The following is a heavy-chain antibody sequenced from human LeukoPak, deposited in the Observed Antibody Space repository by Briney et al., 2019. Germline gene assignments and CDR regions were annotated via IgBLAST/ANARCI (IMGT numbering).Heavy chain of an antibody. CDR1: GFTFSYNE. Sequence: GGSLRLSCVVSGFTFSYNEMHWVRQAPGKGLEWVAVISYDGSNKYYADSVKGRFTISRDNSKNTLYPQMNSLRAEDTAVYYCAKDIAPRQRSGQLVPGYWGQGTLVTVSS. V-gene: IGHV3-30*18. J-gene: IGHJ4*02. D-gene: IGHD6-13*01. CDR3: AKDIAPRQRSGQLVPGY. CDR2: ISYDGSNK.